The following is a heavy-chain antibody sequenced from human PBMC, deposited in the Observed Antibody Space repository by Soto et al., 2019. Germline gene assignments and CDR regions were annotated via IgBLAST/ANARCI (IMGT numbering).Heavy chain of an antibody. J-gene: IGHJ5*02. CDR3: ARVVPGAEAWFGP. D-gene: IGHD2-2*01. CDR1: GYTFSNYG. Sequence: ASVKVSCKTSGYTFSNYGITWVRQAPGQPLEWLGWISLYSDGTNYAQKFQGRVSTTTDTSTTTAYMELRSLRSDDTAVYYCARVVPGAEAWFGPWGQGTLVTAPQ. V-gene: IGHV1-18*01. CDR2: ISLYSDGT.